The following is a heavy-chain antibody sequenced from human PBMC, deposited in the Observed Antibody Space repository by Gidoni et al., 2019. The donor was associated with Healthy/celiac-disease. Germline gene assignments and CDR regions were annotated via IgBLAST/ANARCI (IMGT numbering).Heavy chain of an antibody. D-gene: IGHD5-18*01. CDR1: GFTFDDYT. V-gene: IGHV3-43*01. J-gene: IGHJ4*02. CDR3: AKGGEIRTLDY. CDR2: ISWDGGST. Sequence: EVQLVESGGVVVQSGGSLRLSCAAPGFTFDDYTMHWVRQAPGKGLEWVSLISWDGGSTYYADSVKVRFTISRDNSKNSLYLQMNSLRTEDTALYYCAKGGEIRTLDYWGQGTLVTVSS.